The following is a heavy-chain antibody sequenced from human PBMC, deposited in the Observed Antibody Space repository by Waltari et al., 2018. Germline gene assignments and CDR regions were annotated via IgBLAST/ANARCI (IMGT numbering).Heavy chain of an antibody. CDR3: AREYSSGWYDTFDY. D-gene: IGHD6-19*01. CDR2: IYYSGST. CDR1: GGSISSYY. Sequence: QVQLQESGPGLVKPSETLSLTCTVSGGSISSYYWSWIRQPPGKGLEWIGYIYYSGSTNYNPARKCRVTISVDTSKNQFSLKLSSVTAADTAVYYCAREYSSGWYDTFDYWGQGTLVTVSS. V-gene: IGHV4-59*01. J-gene: IGHJ4*02.